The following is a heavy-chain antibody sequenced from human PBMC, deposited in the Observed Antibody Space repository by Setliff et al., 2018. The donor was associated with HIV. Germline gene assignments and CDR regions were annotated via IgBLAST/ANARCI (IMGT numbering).Heavy chain of an antibody. Sequence: SETLSLTCSVSGGSITGYYWSWIRQPTGKDMEWIGRSGDTIYNPSLESRVTISEDTSKNQFSLKLRSVTAVDTAVYYCARSALWFGEADWYFDLWGRGTLVTVSS. D-gene: IGHD3-10*01. CDR3: ARSALWFGEADWYFDL. V-gene: IGHV4-4*07. CDR1: GGSITGYY. CDR2: SGDT. J-gene: IGHJ2*01.